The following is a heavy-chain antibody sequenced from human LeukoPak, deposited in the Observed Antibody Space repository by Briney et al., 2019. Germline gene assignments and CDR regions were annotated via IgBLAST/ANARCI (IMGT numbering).Heavy chain of an antibody. D-gene: IGHD5-24*01. V-gene: IGHV3-53*01. Sequence: GSLRLSCAASGFTVSSNYMSWVRQAPGKGLEWVSIIYSGGSTYYADSVKGRFTISRDNAKNSLYLQMNSLRAEDTALYYCARDYSGGYNGYFDYWGQGTLVTVSS. CDR3: ARDYSGGYNGYFDY. CDR2: IYSGGST. CDR1: GFTVSSNY. J-gene: IGHJ4*02.